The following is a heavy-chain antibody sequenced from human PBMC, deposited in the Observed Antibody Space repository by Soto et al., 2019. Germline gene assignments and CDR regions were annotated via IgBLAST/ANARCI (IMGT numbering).Heavy chain of an antibody. Sequence: QVQLVESGGGVVQPGRSLRLSCEASGFTFSSYGMHWVRQAPGKGLEWVAVISYDGSNKYYADSVKGRFTISRDNSKNTLYMHMDSLRDEDTAVYYCATETGSSTSDYYYYYMDVWGKGTTVTVSS. CDR3: ATETGSSTSDYYYYYMDV. V-gene: IGHV3-30*03. CDR1: GFTFSSYG. D-gene: IGHD2-2*01. CDR2: ISYDGSNK. J-gene: IGHJ6*03.